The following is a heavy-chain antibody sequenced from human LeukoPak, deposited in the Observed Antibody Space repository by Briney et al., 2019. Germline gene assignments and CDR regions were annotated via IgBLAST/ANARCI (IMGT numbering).Heavy chain of an antibody. D-gene: IGHD2-2*01. V-gene: IGHV5-51*01. CDR1: GYSFTSYW. CDR2: IYPGDSDT. CDR3: ARHVSSSRVAFDI. J-gene: IGHJ3*02. Sequence: GESLKISCKGSGYSFTSYWIGWVRQMPGRGLEWMGIIYPGDSDTRYSPSFQGQVTISADKSISIAYLQWSSLKASDTAMYYCARHVSSSRVAFDIWGQGTMVTVSS.